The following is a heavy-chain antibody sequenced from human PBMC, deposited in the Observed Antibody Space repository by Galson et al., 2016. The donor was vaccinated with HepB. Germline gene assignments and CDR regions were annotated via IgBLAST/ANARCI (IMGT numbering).Heavy chain of an antibody. CDR2: IDWEDDK. V-gene: IGHV2-70*11. D-gene: IGHD4-11*01. Sequence: PALVKPTQTLTLTCTVSGFSLNTGGMCVSWVRQPPGKALEWLARIDWEDDKAYSTSLKTRLTISKDASKNQVVFTMTNMDPVDTATYYCARSPTTAYYYGMDVWGQGTTVTVSS. J-gene: IGHJ6*02. CDR3: ARSPTTAYYYGMDV. CDR1: GFSLNTGGMC.